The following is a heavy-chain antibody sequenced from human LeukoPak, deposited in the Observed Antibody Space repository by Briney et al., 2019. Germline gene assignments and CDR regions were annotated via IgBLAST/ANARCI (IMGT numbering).Heavy chain of an antibody. CDR2: IRYDGSEK. J-gene: IGHJ4*02. Sequence: PGGSLRLSCAAPGFTFRNYGMHWVRQAPGKGLEWVAFIRYDGSEKYYVDSVKGRFSVSRDNSKNTLYLQMNSLRGDDTAVYYCAKGLDYSLDYWGQGTLVTVSS. CDR3: AKGLDYSLDY. D-gene: IGHD4-11*01. V-gene: IGHV3-30*02. CDR1: GFTFRNYG.